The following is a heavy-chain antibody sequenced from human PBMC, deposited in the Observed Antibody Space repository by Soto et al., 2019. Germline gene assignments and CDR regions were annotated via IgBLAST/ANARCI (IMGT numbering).Heavy chain of an antibody. D-gene: IGHD3-22*01. V-gene: IGHV4-34*01. CDR2: INHSGST. CDR3: ASTDDSSGYYYLGAFDI. J-gene: IGHJ3*02. CDR1: GGSFSGYY. Sequence: QVQLQQWGAGLLKPSETLSLTCAVYGGSFSGYYWSWIRQPPGKGLEWIGEINHSGSTNYNPSLKSRVTMSVDTSKNQFSLKLSSVTAADTAVYYCASTDDSSGYYYLGAFDIWGQGTMVTVSS.